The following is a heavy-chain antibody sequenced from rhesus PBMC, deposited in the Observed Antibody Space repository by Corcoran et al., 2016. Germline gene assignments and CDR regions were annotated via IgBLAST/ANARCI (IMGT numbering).Heavy chain of an antibody. J-gene: IGHJ5-1*01. D-gene: IGHD3-16*01. CDR1: GYSFTSYW. CDR2: IDPSDSDT. Sequence: EVQLVQSGAEVKRPGESLKISCKTSGYSFTSYWISWVRQRPGKGLEWRGAIDPSDSDTRYSPSFQGQVTISADKSISTTYLQWSSLKASDSATYYCAKADYSGSFYDFWGPGVLVTVSS. CDR3: AKADYSGSFYDF. V-gene: IGHV5-2*01.